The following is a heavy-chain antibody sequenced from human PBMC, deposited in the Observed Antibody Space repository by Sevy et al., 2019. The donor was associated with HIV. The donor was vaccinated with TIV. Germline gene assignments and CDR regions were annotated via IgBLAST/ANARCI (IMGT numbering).Heavy chain of an antibody. CDR3: AKDFYDFSGRVAVVDP. CDR2: IRYDGSKK. J-gene: IGHJ5*02. CDR1: GFPFSHYG. D-gene: IGHD3-3*01. Sequence: GGSLRLSCASSGFPFSHYGFHWVRHALGKGLDWVAFIRYDGSKKDYAESVRGRFTVSRDNSKNTLYLQMNSLRPEDTATYYCAKDFYDFSGRVAVVDPWGQGTLVTVSS. V-gene: IGHV3-30*02.